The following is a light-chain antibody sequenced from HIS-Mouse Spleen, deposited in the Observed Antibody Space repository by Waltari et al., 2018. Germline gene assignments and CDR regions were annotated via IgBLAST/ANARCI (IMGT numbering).Light chain of an antibody. CDR1: ALPKKY. CDR3: YSTDSSGNHRV. V-gene: IGLV3-10*01. CDR2: EDS. Sequence: SYDLTQPPSVSVSPGQTAMTTCSVAALPKKYAYWYQQKSGQAPVLVIYEDSKRPSGIPERFSGSSSGTMATLTISGAQVEDEADYYCYSTDSSGNHRVFGGGTKLTVL. J-gene: IGLJ2*01.